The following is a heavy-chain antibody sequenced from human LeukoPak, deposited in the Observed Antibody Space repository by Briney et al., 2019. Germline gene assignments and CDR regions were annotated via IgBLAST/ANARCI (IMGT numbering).Heavy chain of an antibody. CDR3: TTLKGPDILTGYEDFDY. V-gene: IGHV3-15*01. CDR1: GFTFSNAW. J-gene: IGHJ4*02. CDR2: IKSKTDGGTT. D-gene: IGHD3-9*01. Sequence: GGSLRLSCAASGFTFSNAWMSWVRQAPGKGLEWVGRIKSKTDGGTTDYAAPVKGRFTISRDDSKNTLYLQMNSPKTEDTAVYYCTTLKGPDILTGYEDFDYWGQGTLVTVSS.